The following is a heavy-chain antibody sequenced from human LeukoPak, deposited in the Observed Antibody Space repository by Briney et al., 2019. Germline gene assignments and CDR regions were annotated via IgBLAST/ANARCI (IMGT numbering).Heavy chain of an antibody. J-gene: IGHJ3*02. D-gene: IGHD1-26*01. CDR2: IYPGDSET. V-gene: IGHV5-51*01. CDR1: GXSFTRNW. CDR3: ERGSGRKGWAVFDI. Sequence: GESLKISCKGSGXSFTRNWIGWVRQMPGKGMEWMGIIYPGDSETRYSPSFQGQVTIPGDKSISTANLQWSSLKASDTAMYYCERGSGRKGWAVFDIWGKGKMVTVSS.